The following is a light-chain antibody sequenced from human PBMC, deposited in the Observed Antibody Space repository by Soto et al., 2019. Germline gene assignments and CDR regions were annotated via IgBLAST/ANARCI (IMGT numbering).Light chain of an antibody. Sequence: DIQMTQSPSSLSASVGDRVTITCRASQSISNYLNWYQHKPGKAPKLLIYAASSLQSGVTSRFSGSGSGTDFTLTISSLQLEDFATYYCQQSYSTAWTFGQGTKVEIK. CDR1: QSISNY. V-gene: IGKV1-39*01. J-gene: IGKJ1*01. CDR2: AAS. CDR3: QQSYSTAWT.